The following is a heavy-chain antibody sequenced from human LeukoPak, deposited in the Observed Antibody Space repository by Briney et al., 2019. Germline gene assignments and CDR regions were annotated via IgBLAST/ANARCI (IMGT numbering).Heavy chain of an antibody. CDR3: ARVARGVVVTAGLWGSGTLGAFDI. V-gene: IGHV3-11*06. CDR2: ISSSSGYI. J-gene: IGHJ3*02. CDR1: GFTFSDYY. D-gene: IGHD2-21*02. Sequence: PGGSLRLSCAASGFTFSDYYMSWIRQAPGKGLEWVSFISSSSGYIYYADSVKGRFTISRDNARNSLYLQMNSLRAEDTAVYYCARVARGVVVTAGLWGSGTLGAFDIWGQGTMVTVSS.